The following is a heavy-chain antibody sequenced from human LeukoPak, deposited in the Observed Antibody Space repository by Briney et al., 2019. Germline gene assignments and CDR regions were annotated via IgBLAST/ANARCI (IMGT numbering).Heavy chain of an antibody. CDR1: GGSISSYY. CDR3: ARDFGEEGSSSYDY. Sequence: SETLSLTCTVSGGSISSYYWSWIRQPPGKGLEWIGYIYYSGSTNYNPSLKSRVTISVDTSKNQFSLKLSSVTAADTAVYYCARDFGEEGSSSYDYWGQGTLVTVSS. J-gene: IGHJ4*02. D-gene: IGHD6-13*01. CDR2: IYYSGST. V-gene: IGHV4-59*12.